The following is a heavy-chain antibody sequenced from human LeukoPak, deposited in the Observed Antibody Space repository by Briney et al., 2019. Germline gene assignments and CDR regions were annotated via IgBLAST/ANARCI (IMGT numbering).Heavy chain of an antibody. CDR2: INHSGST. J-gene: IGHJ5*02. CDR3: ARGKGGWFDP. V-gene: IGHV4-34*01. CDR1: GGSFSGYY. Sequence: SETLSLTCAVYGGSFSGYYWSWIRQPPGKGLEWIGEINHSGSTNYNPSLKSRVTISVDTSKNQFSLKLSSVTAADTAVYYYARGKGGWFDPWGQGTLVTVSS. D-gene: IGHD3-16*01.